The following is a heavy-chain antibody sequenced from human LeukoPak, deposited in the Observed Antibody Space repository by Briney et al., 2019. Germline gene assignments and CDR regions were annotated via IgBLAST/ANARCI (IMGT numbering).Heavy chain of an antibody. J-gene: IGHJ4*02. V-gene: IGHV3-23*01. D-gene: IGHD3-3*01. Sequence: GGSLRLSCAASGFTFSSYAMSWVRQAPGKGLEWVSAISGSGGSTYYADSVKGRFTISRDNSNNTLYLQMNSLRAEDTAVYYCAKVYYDFWSGYPYYFDYWGQGTLVTVSS. CDR3: AKVYYDFWSGYPYYFDY. CDR1: GFTFSSYA. CDR2: ISGSGGST.